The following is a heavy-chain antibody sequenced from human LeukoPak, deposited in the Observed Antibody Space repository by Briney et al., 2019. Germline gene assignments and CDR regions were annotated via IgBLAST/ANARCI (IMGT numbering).Heavy chain of an antibody. CDR2: IYYSGST. D-gene: IGHD6-13*01. Sequence: SETLSLTCTVSGGSNSSSSYYWGWIRQPPGKGLEWIGSIYYSGSTNYNPSLKSRVTISVDTSKNQFSLKLSSVTAADTAVYYCAREGSSSWSSPYFDYWGQGTLVTVSS. V-gene: IGHV4-39*07. J-gene: IGHJ4*02. CDR1: GGSNSSSSYY. CDR3: AREGSSSWSSPYFDY.